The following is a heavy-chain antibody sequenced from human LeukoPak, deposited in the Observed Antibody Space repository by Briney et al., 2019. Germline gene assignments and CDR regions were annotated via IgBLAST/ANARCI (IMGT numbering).Heavy chain of an antibody. CDR3: ARDRGEQQLVWYFDY. J-gene: IGHJ4*02. CDR1: GFTFSSYS. D-gene: IGHD6-13*01. CDR2: ISSSSSTI. V-gene: IGHV3-48*01. Sequence: GGSLRLSCAASGFTFSSYSMNWVRQAPGKGLEWVSYISSSSSTIYYADSVKGRFTISRDNAKNSLYLQVNSLRAEDTAVYYCARDRGEQQLVWYFDYWGQGTLVTVSS.